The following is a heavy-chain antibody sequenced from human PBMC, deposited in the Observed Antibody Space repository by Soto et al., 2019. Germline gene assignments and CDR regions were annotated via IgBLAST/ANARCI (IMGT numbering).Heavy chain of an antibody. CDR2: IYYTGST. CDR1: GGSISSFY. J-gene: IGHJ4*02. V-gene: IGHV4-59*01. CDR3: ARGRHWLDY. D-gene: IGHD3-9*01. Sequence: LEILSLTCTVSGGSISSFYWSWIRQPPGKGLEWIGYIYYTGSTNYNPSLKSRVTISVDTSKNQFSLKLSSVTAADTAVYYCARGRHWLDYWGQGTLVTVSS.